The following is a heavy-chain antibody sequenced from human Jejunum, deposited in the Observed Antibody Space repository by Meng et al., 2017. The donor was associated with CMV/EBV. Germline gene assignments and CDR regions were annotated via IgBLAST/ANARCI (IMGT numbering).Heavy chain of an antibody. V-gene: IGHV4-4*07. J-gene: IGHJ5*01. CDR1: GDSISYYH. CDR2: IYSSGST. CDR3: ARGQAVAATGNSFDS. Sequence: QVQLQESGPGRVKPSETLSLTCIVSGDSISYYHWSWIRQPAGKGLEWIGRIYSSGSTNYNPSLKSRVTMSVDTSKNQFSLKVSSVTAADTAVYYCARGQAVAATGNSFDSWGQGALVTVAS. D-gene: IGHD6-19*01.